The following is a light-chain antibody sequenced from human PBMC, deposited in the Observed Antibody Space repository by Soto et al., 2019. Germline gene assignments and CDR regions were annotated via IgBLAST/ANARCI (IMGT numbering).Light chain of an antibody. CDR3: SSYAGSNNVL. J-gene: IGLJ2*01. CDR1: SSDVGGYNY. CDR2: EVN. Sequence: QSALTQPPSASGSPGQSVSISCTGTSSDVGGYNYVSWYQHHPGKAPKLLLYEVNKRPSGVPDRFSGSKSGNTASLTVSGLQPEDEADYYCSSYAGSNNVLFGGGTKLTVL. V-gene: IGLV2-8*01.